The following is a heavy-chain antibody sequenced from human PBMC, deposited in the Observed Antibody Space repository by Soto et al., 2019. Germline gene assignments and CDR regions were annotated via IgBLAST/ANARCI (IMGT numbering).Heavy chain of an antibody. V-gene: IGHV3-23*01. CDR2: IRASGTST. J-gene: IGHJ4*02. CDR3: AKEWSDARTREKCGLVDY. Sequence: PGGSLRLSCAASGFTFSSYAMAWVRQAPGKGLEWVSTIRASGTSTYYADSVEGRFSISRDNSKNTLYLQMNSLRAEDTAVYYCAKEWSDARTREKCGLVDYWGQGAPVTVSS. D-gene: IGHD2-8*01. CDR1: GFTFSSYA.